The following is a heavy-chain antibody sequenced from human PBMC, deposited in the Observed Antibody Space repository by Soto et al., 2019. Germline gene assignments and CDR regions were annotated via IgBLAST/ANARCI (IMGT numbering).Heavy chain of an antibody. CDR1: GGSISSSSYY. V-gene: IGHV4-39*01. CDR2: INYNGST. J-gene: IGHJ6*03. D-gene: IGHD3-16*02. Sequence: SETLSLTCTVSGGSISSSSYYWGWIRQPPGKGLERIESINYNGSTYYNPSLKSRVTISVDTSKNQFSLKLSSVSAADTAVYYCARVSLNSMRDYIWGSYRTYYYYYMDAWGKGTTVTVSS. CDR3: ARVSLNSMRDYIWGSYRTYYYYYMDA.